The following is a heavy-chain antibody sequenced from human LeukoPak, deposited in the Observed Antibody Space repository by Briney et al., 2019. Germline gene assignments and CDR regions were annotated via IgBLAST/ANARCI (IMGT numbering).Heavy chain of an antibody. V-gene: IGHV3-53*01. CDR3: ARETVKMGTID. CDR1: GFSVSSNY. D-gene: IGHD5-24*01. CDR2: IYSGGST. Sequence: GGSLRLSCAASGFSVSSNYMSWVRQAPGKGLEWVSVIYSGGSTYYADSVKGRFTISRDNSKNTVYLQMNSLRAEDTAVYYCARETVKMGTIDWGQGTLVTVSS. J-gene: IGHJ4*02.